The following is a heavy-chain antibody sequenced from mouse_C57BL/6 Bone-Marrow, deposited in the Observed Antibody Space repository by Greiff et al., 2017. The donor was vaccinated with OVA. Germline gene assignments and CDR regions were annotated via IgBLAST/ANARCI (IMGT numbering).Heavy chain of an antibody. Sequence: VHVKQSGPVLVKPGASVKMSCKASGYTFTDYYMNWVKQSHGKSLEWIGVINPYNGGTSYNQKFKGKATLTVDKSSSTAYMELNSLTSEDSAVYYCARGGGYAMDYWGQGTSVTVSS. CDR1: GYTFTDYY. V-gene: IGHV1-19*01. J-gene: IGHJ4*01. CDR2: INPYNGGT. CDR3: ARGGGYAMDY.